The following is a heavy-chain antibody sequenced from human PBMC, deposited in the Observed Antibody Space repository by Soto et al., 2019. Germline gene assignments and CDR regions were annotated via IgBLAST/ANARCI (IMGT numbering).Heavy chain of an antibody. Sequence: SETLSLTCTVSGGSISSGDYYWSWIRQPPGKGLEWIGYIYYSGSTNYNPSLKSRVTISVDTSKNQFSLKLSSVTAADTAVYYCARLYGSGTGFDYWGQGTLVTVSS. V-gene: IGHV4-61*08. J-gene: IGHJ4*02. CDR3: ARLYGSGTGFDY. D-gene: IGHD3-10*01. CDR2: IYYSGST. CDR1: GGSISSGDYY.